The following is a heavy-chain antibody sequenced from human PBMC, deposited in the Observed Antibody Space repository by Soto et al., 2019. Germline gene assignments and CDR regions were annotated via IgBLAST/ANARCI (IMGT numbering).Heavy chain of an antibody. CDR3: ARGQSSYPFDY. D-gene: IGHD5-18*01. Sequence: QVQLVQSGAEVKKPGASVKVSCKASGYTFTSHYIHWVRQAPGQGLEWMGIINPIGGTANYPQKFQGRVTMTTDTSTSTVYMELSSLRSEDTAVYYCARGQSSYPFDYWGQGTLVTVSS. CDR2: INPIGGTA. J-gene: IGHJ4*02. CDR1: GYTFTSHY. V-gene: IGHV1-46*01.